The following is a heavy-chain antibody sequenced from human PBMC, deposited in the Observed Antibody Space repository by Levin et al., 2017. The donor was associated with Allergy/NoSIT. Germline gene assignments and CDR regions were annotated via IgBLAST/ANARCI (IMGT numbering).Heavy chain of an antibody. CDR3: ARETRGIRGRYYYYMDV. D-gene: IGHD3-16*01. J-gene: IGHJ6*03. V-gene: IGHV4-34*01. Sequence: PSETLSLTCAVYGGSFSGYYWSWIRQPPGKGLEWIGEINHSGSTNYNPSLKSRVTISVDTSKNQFSLKLSSVTAADTAVYYCARETRGIRGRYYYYMDVWGKGTTVTVSS. CDR2: INHSGST. CDR1: GGSFSGYY.